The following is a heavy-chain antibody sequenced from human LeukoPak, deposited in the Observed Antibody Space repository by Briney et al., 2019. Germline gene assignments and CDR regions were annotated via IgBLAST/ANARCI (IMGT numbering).Heavy chain of an antibody. Sequence: GGSLRLSCADSGFTFRSYEMNWVRQAPGKGLEWVSYISSSGSTIYYADSVKGRFTISRDNANNSLYLQMNSLRAEDTAVYYCAREAYDFWSGFGYWGQGTLVTVSS. V-gene: IGHV3-48*03. CDR3: AREAYDFWSGFGY. CDR1: GFTFRSYE. D-gene: IGHD3-3*01. J-gene: IGHJ4*02. CDR2: ISSSGSTI.